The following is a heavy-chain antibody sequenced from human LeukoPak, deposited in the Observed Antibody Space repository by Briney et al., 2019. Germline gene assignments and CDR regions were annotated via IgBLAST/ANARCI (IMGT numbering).Heavy chain of an antibody. CDR1: GYTLTELS. Sequence: SVKVSCKVSGYTLTELSMHWVRQAPGKGLEWMGRIIPIFGTANYAQKFQGRVTITTDESTSTAYMELSSLRSEDTAVYYCAREGIAVGGLGYWGQGTLVTVSS. CDR3: AREGIAVGGLGY. J-gene: IGHJ4*02. CDR2: IIPIFGTA. D-gene: IGHD6-19*01. V-gene: IGHV1-69*05.